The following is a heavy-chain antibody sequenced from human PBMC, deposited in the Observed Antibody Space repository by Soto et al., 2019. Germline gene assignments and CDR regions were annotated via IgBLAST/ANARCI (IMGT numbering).Heavy chain of an antibody. D-gene: IGHD2-2*01. CDR3: ARQQLPHNYYYYYYMDV. CDR2: IYYSGST. J-gene: IGHJ6*03. V-gene: IGHV4-39*01. Sequence: SETLSLTCTVSGGSISSSSYYWGWIRQPPGKGLEWIGSIYYSGSTYYNPSLKSRVTISVDTSKNQFSLKLSSVTAADTAVYYCARQQLPHNYYYYYYMDVWGKGTTVTVSS. CDR1: GGSISSSSYY.